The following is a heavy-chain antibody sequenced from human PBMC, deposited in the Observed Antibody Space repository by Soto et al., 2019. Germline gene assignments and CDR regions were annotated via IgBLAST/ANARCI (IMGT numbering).Heavy chain of an antibody. CDR1: GFTFSSYG. CDR2: ISYDGSNK. D-gene: IGHD6-6*01. CDR3: AKNGLAQYYYYGMDV. J-gene: IGHJ6*02. V-gene: IGHV3-30*18. Sequence: GGSLRLSCAASGFTFSSYGMHWVRQAPGKGLEWVAVISYDGSNKYYADSVKGRFTISRDNSKNTLYLQMNSLRAEDTAVYYCAKNGLAQYYYYGMDVWGQGTTVTVSS.